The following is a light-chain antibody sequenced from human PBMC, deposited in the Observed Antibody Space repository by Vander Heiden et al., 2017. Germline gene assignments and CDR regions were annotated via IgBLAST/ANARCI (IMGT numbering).Light chain of an antibody. CDR3: QQSYNTPKT. V-gene: IGKV1-39*01. CDR2: AAS. Sequence: DIQITQSPSSLSASVGDRVTITCRASQSIRNYLNWYQQKPQKAPKLLIFAASSLHSGVPSRFSGSGSGTDFTLTISSLQPEDSATYYCQQSYNTPKTFGQGTKVEIK. CDR1: QSIRNY. J-gene: IGKJ1*01.